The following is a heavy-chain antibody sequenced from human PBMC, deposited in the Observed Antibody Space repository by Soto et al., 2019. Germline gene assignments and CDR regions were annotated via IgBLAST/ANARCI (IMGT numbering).Heavy chain of an antibody. CDR2: VYYTGST. CDR1: RGSISGSY. D-gene: IGHD6-19*01. Sequence: SVTLSLTCSVSRGSISGSYWSLRRQSPGKGLEWLGSVYYTGSTNYSPSLRSRVSISVDTSKNEFSLRLSSVTAADTAVYFCARSVAVPGAHIDYWGQGTQVTVSS. V-gene: IGHV4-59*01. J-gene: IGHJ4*02. CDR3: ARSVAVPGAHIDY.